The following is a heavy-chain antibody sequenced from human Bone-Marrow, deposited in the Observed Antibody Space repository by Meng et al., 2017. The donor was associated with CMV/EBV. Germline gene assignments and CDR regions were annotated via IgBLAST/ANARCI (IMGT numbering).Heavy chain of an antibody. V-gene: IGHV1-46*01. CDR1: GYTFTSYY. J-gene: IGHJ6*02. CDR3: ARDLVVAAQGDYYYYGMDV. Sequence: ASVNSCKASGYTFTSYYMHWVRQAPGQGLEWMGIINPSGGSTSYAQKFQGRVTMTRDTSTSTVYMELSSLRSEDTAVYYCARDLVVAAQGDYYYYGMDVWGQGTTVTVSS. D-gene: IGHD2-15*01. CDR2: INPSGGST.